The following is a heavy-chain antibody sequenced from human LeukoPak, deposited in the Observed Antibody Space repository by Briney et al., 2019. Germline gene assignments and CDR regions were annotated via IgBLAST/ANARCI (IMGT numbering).Heavy chain of an antibody. V-gene: IGHV1-2*02. CDR3: ARGSDCSSTSCPYYYMDV. CDR2: INPNSGGT. Sequence: ASVKVSCKASGYTFTGYYMHWVRQAPGQGLEWMGWINPNSGGTNYAQKFQGRVTMTRDTSISTAYMELSRLRSDDTAVYYCARGSDCSSTSCPYYYMDVWGKGTTVTVSS. J-gene: IGHJ6*03. D-gene: IGHD2-2*01. CDR1: GYTFTGYY.